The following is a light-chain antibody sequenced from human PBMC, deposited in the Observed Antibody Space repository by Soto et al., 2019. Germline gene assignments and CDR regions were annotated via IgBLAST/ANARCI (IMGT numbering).Light chain of an antibody. CDR2: EVS. J-gene: IGLJ1*01. CDR1: SSDVGGYNY. CDR3: SSYAGSNNFV. Sequence: QSALTHPPSASWSPGHSVTISCNGTSSDVGGYNYVSWYQQHPGKAPKLMIYEVSERPSGVPDRFSGSKSSNTASLTVSGLQAEDHADYYCSSYAGSNNFVFGTGTKVTVL. V-gene: IGLV2-8*01.